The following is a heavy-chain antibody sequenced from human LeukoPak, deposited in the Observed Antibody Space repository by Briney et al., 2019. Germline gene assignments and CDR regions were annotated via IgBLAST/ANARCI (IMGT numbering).Heavy chain of an antibody. CDR3: ARISFVYKQQLVRDYYYYMDV. D-gene: IGHD6-13*01. J-gene: IGHJ6*03. V-gene: IGHV4-39*01. CDR1: GGSISSSSYY. CDR2: THYSGST. Sequence: SETLSLTCTVSGGSISSSSYYWGWIRQPPGKGLEWIGSTHYSGSTYYNPSLKSRVTISVDTSKNQFSLKLSSVTAADTAVYYCARISFVYKQQLVRDYYYYMDVWGKGTTVTISS.